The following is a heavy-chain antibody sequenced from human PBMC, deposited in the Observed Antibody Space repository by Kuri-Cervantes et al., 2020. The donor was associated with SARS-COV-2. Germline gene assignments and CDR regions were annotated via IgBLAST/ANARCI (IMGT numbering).Heavy chain of an antibody. V-gene: IGHV3-23*01. CDR3: ANGGSGYYLHDAFDI. J-gene: IGHJ3*02. D-gene: IGHD3-22*01. CDR2: ISGRGGST. CDR1: GFTFNTYA. Sequence: GGSLRLSCAASGFTFNTYAMSWVRQAPGKGLEWVSGISGRGGSTYYADSVNGRFTISRDNSNNTLYLQMNSLRAEDTAVYYCANGGSGYYLHDAFDIWGQGTMVTVSS.